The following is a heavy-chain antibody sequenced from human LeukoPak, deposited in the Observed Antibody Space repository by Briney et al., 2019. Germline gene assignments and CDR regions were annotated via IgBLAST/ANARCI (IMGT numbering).Heavy chain of an antibody. Sequence: GGSLRLSCAASGFTFSGSCMHWVRQASGKGLEWVGRIRSKANSYATAYAASVKGKFTISRDDSKNTAYLQMNSLKTEDTAVYYCATVAAAGFFDYWGQGTLVTVSS. CDR1: GFTFSGSC. V-gene: IGHV3-73*01. J-gene: IGHJ4*02. D-gene: IGHD6-13*01. CDR3: ATVAAAGFFDY. CDR2: IRSKANSYAT.